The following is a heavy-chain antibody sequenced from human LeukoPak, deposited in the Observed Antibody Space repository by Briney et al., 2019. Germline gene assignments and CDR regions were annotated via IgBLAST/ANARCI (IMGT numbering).Heavy chain of an antibody. CDR2: FSGSGGST. J-gene: IGHJ4*02. CDR1: GFTFSSYA. Sequence: GGSLRLSCAASGFTFSSYAMSWVRQAPGKGLECISGFSGSGGSTYYADSVKGRFTISRDNSKNTLYLQMNSLRAEDTAVYYCARDYSGWSRDYWGQGTLVTVSS. D-gene: IGHD2-15*01. V-gene: IGHV3-23*01. CDR3: ARDYSGWSRDY.